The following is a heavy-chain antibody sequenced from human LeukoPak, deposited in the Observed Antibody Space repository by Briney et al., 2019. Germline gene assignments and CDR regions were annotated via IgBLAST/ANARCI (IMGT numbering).Heavy chain of an antibody. Sequence: GRSLRLSCAASGFTFSSYAMHWVRQAPGKGLEWVAVISYDGSNKYYADSVKGRFTISRDNSKNTLYLQMNSLRAEDTAVYYCGREFDYWGQGTLVTVSS. CDR3: GREFDY. V-gene: IGHV3-30-3*01. CDR2: ISYDGSNK. J-gene: IGHJ4*02. CDR1: GFTFSSYA.